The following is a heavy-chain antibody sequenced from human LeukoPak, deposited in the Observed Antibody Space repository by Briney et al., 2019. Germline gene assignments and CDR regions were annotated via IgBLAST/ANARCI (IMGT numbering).Heavy chain of an antibody. CDR2: IYPGDSDT. CDR3: ARVLRYFDWLLSGAFDI. J-gene: IGHJ3*02. Sequence: GESLKISCKGSGYSFTSYWIGWVRQMPGKGLEWMGIIYPGDSDTGYSPSFQGQVTISADKSISTAYLQWSSLKASDTAMYYCARVLRYFDWLLSGAFDIWGQGTMVTVSS. D-gene: IGHD3-9*01. V-gene: IGHV5-51*01. CDR1: GYSFTSYW.